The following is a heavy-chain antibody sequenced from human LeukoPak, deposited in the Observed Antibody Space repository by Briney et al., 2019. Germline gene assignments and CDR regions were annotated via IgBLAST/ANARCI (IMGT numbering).Heavy chain of an antibody. CDR2: LCYDGTNK. CDR1: EFSFSRYG. Sequence: GGSLRLSCAASEFSFSRYGMHWVRRAPGKGLQWVASLCYDGTNKYHADSVKGRFTISRDNSQSTLYLQMNSLRAEDTAVYYCAVGVYYFDYWGQGTLVTVSS. J-gene: IGHJ4*02. CDR3: AVGVYYFDY. V-gene: IGHV3-33*01. D-gene: IGHD3-10*01.